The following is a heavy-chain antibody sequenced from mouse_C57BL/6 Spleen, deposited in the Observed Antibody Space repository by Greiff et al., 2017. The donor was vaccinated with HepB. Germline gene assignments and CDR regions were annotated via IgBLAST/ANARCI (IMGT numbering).Heavy chain of an antibody. J-gene: IGHJ4*01. Sequence: VQLKESGAELVRPGASVKLSCTASGFNIKDDYMHWVKQRPEQGLEWIGWIDPENGDTEYASKFQGKATITADTSSNTAYLQLSSLTSEDTAVYYCTLLRGYYAMDYWGQGTSVTVSS. CDR2: IDPENGDT. V-gene: IGHV14-4*01. D-gene: IGHD1-1*01. CDR1: GFNIKDDY. CDR3: TLLRGYYAMDY.